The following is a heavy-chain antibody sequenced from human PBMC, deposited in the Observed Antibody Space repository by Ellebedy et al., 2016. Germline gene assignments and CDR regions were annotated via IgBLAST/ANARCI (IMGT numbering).Heavy chain of an antibody. J-gene: IGHJ5*01. D-gene: IGHD3-10*01. Sequence: SETLSLTCTVSGASISTYWWNWIRQPPGKGLEWIGYISNSGHTKYNPSLQSRVTISADTSKNQFSLKLTSVTAADTAVYYCARNNYTSGTWGQGTLVTVS. V-gene: IGHV4-59*08. CDR3: ARNNYTSGT. CDR1: GASISTYW. CDR2: ISNSGHT.